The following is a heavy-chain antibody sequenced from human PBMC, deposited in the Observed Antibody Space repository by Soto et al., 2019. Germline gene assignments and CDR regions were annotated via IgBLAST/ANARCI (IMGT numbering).Heavy chain of an antibody. D-gene: IGHD3-9*01. Sequence: SDTLSLTCTVSGGSISIYYWSWIRQPPGKGLEWIGYIYYSGSTNYNPSLKSRVTISVDTSKNQFSLKLSSVTAADTAVYYCARDSLYYDILTGSTAHTGFDPWGQGTLVTVSS. CDR2: IYYSGST. J-gene: IGHJ5*02. CDR3: ARDSLYYDILTGSTAHTGFDP. V-gene: IGHV4-59*01. CDR1: GGSISIYY.